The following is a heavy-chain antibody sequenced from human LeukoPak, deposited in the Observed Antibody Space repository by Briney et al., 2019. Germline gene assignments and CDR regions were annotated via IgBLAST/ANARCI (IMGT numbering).Heavy chain of an antibody. CDR1: GGSIGSYY. Sequence: SETLSLTCTVSGGSIGSYYWTWIRQAPGKGLEWIGYIYAGGKIRSSPSLESRVSISVDTSKSQFSLKLTSVTAADTAAYYCARGVSGFWLSFDLWGQGALVSVSS. CDR2: IYAGGKI. D-gene: IGHD3-10*01. J-gene: IGHJ4*02. V-gene: IGHV4-4*09. CDR3: ARGVSGFWLSFDL.